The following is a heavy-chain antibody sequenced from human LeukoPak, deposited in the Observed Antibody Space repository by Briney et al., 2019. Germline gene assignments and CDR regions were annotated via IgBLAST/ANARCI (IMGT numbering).Heavy chain of an antibody. D-gene: IGHD6-13*01. CDR3: ASRYSSSWYYFDY. CDR1: GYSISSGYY. J-gene: IGHJ4*02. CDR2: IYHSGST. V-gene: IGHV4-38-2*02. Sequence: SETLSLTCTVSGYSISSGYYWGWIRQPPGKGLEWIGSIYHSGSTYYNPSLKSRVTISVDTSKNQFSLKLSSVTAADTAVYYCASRYSSSWYYFDYWGQGTLVTVSS.